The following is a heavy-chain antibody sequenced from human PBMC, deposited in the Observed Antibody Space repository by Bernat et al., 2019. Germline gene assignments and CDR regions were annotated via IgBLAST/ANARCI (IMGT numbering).Heavy chain of an antibody. CDR2: IKQDGSEK. Sequence: EVQLVESGGGLVQPGGSLRLSCAASGFTFSSYWMSWVRQAPGKGLEWVANIKQDGSEKYYVDAEKGRFNNSGDHAKNSLYLQMTSLKAEDTAVYYCARDSRSSGSWYDYYYYGMDVWGQGTTVTVSS. CDR1: GFTFSSYW. J-gene: IGHJ6*02. V-gene: IGHV3-7*03. D-gene: IGHD6-13*01. CDR3: ARDSRSSGSWYDYYYYGMDV.